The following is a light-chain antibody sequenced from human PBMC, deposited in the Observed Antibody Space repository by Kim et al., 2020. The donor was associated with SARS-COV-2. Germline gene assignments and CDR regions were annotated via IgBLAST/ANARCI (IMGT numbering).Light chain of an antibody. V-gene: IGKV1-16*01. J-gene: IGKJ1*01. CDR1: QDITTY. CDR2: GAS. Sequence: ASVGDRVTITCRASQDITTYLAWFQQKPGKAPKSLIYGASTLQSEVPSRFSGRGSGTEFTLTISRLQAEDFATYYCQQYSSYPSTFGQGTRVEIK. CDR3: QQYSSYPST.